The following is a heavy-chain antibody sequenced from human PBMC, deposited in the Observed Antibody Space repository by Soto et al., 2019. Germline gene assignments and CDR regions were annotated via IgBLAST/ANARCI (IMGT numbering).Heavy chain of an antibody. D-gene: IGHD6-6*01. J-gene: IGHJ4*02. CDR3: ARFEYSSSPFDY. CDR1: GGSFSGYY. CDR2: INHSGST. Sequence: SSETLSLTCAVYGGSFSGYYWSWIRQPPGKGLEWIGEINHSGSTNYNPSLKSRVTISVDTSKNQFSLKLSSVTAADTAVYYCARFEYSSSPFDYWGQGTLVTVSS. V-gene: IGHV4-34*01.